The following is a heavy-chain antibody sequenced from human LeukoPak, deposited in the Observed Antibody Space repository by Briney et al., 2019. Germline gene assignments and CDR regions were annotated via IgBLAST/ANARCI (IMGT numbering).Heavy chain of an antibody. Sequence: GGSLRLSCAASGFTFSSYAMSWVRQAPGKGLEWVSAISGSGGSTYYADSVKGRSTISRDNSKNTLYLQMNSLRAEDTAVYYCAKPFRYYYDSSGYYTMSAFDIWGQGTMVTVSS. CDR3: AKPFRYYYDSSGYYTMSAFDI. D-gene: IGHD3-22*01. CDR1: GFTFSSYA. CDR2: ISGSGGST. J-gene: IGHJ3*02. V-gene: IGHV3-23*01.